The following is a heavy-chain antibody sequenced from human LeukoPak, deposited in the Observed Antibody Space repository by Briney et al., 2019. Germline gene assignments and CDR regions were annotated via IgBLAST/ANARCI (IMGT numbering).Heavy chain of an antibody. J-gene: IGHJ6*03. CDR1: GFTFSSDA. D-gene: IGHD6-13*01. CDR2: ISGSGGST. V-gene: IGHV3-23*01. Sequence: GGSLRLSCAASGFTFSSDAMSWVRQAPGKGLEWVSAISGSGGSTYYADSVKGRFTISRDNSKTTLYLQMNSLRAEDTAVYYCARTYSSSRGYYYMDVWGKGTTVTISS. CDR3: ARTYSSSRGYYYMDV.